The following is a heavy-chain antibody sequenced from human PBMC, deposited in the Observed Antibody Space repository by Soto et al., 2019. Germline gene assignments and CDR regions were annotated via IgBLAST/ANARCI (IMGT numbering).Heavy chain of an antibody. CDR1: GFTFSNAW. Sequence: PGGSLRLSCAASGFTFSNAWMSWVRQAPGKGLEWVGRIKSKTDGGTTDYAAPVKGRFTISRDDSKNTLYLQMNSLKTEDTAVYCCTTAVGAYDAFDIWGQGTMVTVSS. CDR2: IKSKTDGGTT. J-gene: IGHJ3*02. D-gene: IGHD1-26*01. CDR3: TTAVGAYDAFDI. V-gene: IGHV3-15*01.